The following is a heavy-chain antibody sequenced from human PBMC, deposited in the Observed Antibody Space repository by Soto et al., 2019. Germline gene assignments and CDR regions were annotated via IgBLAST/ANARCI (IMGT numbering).Heavy chain of an antibody. CDR2: ISPADSDT. D-gene: IGHD3-22*01. J-gene: IGHJ4*02. V-gene: IGHV5-51*01. CDR1: GYSFSTYW. Sequence: GESLKISCQGSGYSFSTYWIGWVRQMPGKGREWRGIISPADSDTRYSPSFQGQVTISADTSISTAYMQWNSLKASDTAMYYCARQRYDSDTGPNVQYYFDSCGQRTPVTGSS. CDR3: ARQRYDSDTGPNVQYYFDS.